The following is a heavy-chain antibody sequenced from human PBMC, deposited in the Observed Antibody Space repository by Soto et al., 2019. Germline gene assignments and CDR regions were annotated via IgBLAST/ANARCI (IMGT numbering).Heavy chain of an antibody. CDR3: AGAVSDFDVRRYRTSYFDQ. D-gene: IGHD3-10*02. CDR1: GASVSTGVYY. CDR2: IDNSGST. J-gene: IGHJ4*02. Sequence: QVQLDESGPGLVQPSQTLSLSCTVSGASVSTGVYYWTWIRQHPGRGLEWIGSIDNSGSTYYNPSLTGRVDISVDTSKNQFSLNLQYLTAADTAFYYCAGAVSDFDVRRYRTSYFDQWGQGLLVTVSS. V-gene: IGHV4-31*03.